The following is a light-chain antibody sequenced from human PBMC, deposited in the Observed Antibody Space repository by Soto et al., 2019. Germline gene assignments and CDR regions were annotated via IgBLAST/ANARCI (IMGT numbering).Light chain of an antibody. CDR3: AAWDDSLNAMV. CDR1: SSNIGSYS. CDR2: SDN. Sequence: QSVLTQPPSASGTPGQRVTISCSGSSSNIGSYSVKWFQQVPGTAPTLLIYSDNQRPSEVPDRFSGSKSGTSASLAIRGLQSEDEADYYCAAWDDSLNAMVFGGGTKLTVL. V-gene: IGLV1-44*01. J-gene: IGLJ2*01.